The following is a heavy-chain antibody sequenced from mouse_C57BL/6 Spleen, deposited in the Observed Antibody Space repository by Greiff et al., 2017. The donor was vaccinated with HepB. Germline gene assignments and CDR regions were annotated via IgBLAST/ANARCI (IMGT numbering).Heavy chain of an antibody. D-gene: IGHD1-1*01. V-gene: IGHV14-2*01. CDR1: GFNIKDYY. J-gene: IGHJ4*01. CDR2: IDPEDGET. CDR3: ARETTVVAGDAMDY. Sequence: EVQLQESGAELVKPGASVKLSCTASGFNIKDYYMHWVKQRTEQGLEWIGRIDPEDGETKYATKFQGKATITADTSSNTAYLQLSSLTSEDTAVYYCARETTVVAGDAMDYWGQGTSVTVSS.